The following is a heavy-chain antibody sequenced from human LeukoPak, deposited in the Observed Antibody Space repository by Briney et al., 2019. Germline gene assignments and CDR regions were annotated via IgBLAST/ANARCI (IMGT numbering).Heavy chain of an antibody. Sequence: GGSLRLSCAASGFTFSSYWMSWVRQAPGKGLEWVANIKQDGSEKYYVDSVKGRFTISRDNAKNSLYLQMNSLRAEDTAVYYCASSYGYGKYYYYMDVWGKGTTVTVSS. CDR1: GFTFSSYW. CDR3: ASSYGYGKYYYYMDV. V-gene: IGHV3-7*01. CDR2: IKQDGSEK. D-gene: IGHD5-18*01. J-gene: IGHJ6*03.